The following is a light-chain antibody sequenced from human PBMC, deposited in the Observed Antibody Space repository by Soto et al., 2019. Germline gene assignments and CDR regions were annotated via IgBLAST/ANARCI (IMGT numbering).Light chain of an antibody. J-gene: IGKJ5*01. Sequence: EIVLTQSPGTPSLSQGERATLSCRASQSVSSSYLAWYQQKPGQAPRLLIYGASSRATGIPDRFSGSGSGTDFTLTISRLEPEDFAVYYCQQYGSSRITFGQGTRLEIK. CDR1: QSVSSSY. V-gene: IGKV3-20*01. CDR2: GAS. CDR3: QQYGSSRIT.